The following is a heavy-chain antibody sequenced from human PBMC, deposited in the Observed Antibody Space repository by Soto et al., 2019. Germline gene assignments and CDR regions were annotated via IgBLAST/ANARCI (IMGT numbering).Heavy chain of an antibody. CDR2: ISTTGGST. CDR3: ARPDGATYNFRY. V-gene: IGHV3-23*01. D-gene: IGHD1-1*01. Sequence: DVQLLESGGSLVQPGGSLRLSCAASGFTFNAYSLSWVRQAPGKGLQWVSAISTTGGSTYYADSVKGRFTISRDNSQNTLSLQMNSLRAEDTAVYYCARPDGATYNFRYWGQGTLVNVSS. CDR1: GFTFNAYS. J-gene: IGHJ4*02.